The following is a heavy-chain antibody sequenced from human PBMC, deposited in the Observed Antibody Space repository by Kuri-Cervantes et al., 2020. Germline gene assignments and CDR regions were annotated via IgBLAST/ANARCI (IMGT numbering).Heavy chain of an antibody. V-gene: IGHV4-39*01. CDR2: IYYSGST. D-gene: IGHD4-17*01. J-gene: IGHJ3*02. CDR3: ATTKRYGDPRAFDI. Sequence: SETLSLTCTVSGGSVSSGSYYWSWIRQPPGKGLEWIGSIYYSGSTYYNPSLKSRVTISVDTSKNQFSLKLSSVTAADTAVYYCATTKRYGDPRAFDIWGQGTMVTVSS. CDR1: GGSVSSGSYY.